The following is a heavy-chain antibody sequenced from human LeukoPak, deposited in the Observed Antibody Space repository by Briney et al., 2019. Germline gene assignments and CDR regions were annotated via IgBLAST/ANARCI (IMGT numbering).Heavy chain of an antibody. CDR1: GDSVSSNSAA. CDR2: TYYRSKWYN. Sequence: SQTLSLTCAISGDSVSSNSAAWNWIRQSPSRGLEWLGRTYYRSKWYNDYAVSVKSRITINPDTSKNQFSLQLNSVTPEDTAVYYCARGVRYDFWSGYYPPHAFDIWGQGTMVTVSS. D-gene: IGHD3-3*01. V-gene: IGHV6-1*01. CDR3: ARGVRYDFWSGYYPPHAFDI. J-gene: IGHJ3*02.